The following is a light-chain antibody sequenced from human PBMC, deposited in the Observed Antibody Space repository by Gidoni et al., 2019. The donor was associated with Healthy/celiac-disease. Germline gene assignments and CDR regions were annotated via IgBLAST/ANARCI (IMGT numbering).Light chain of an antibody. V-gene: IGKV3-11*01. CDR3: QQRSNWLLIT. CDR2: DAY. J-gene: IGKJ5*01. Sequence: EIVLTQSPATLSLSPVERATLSCRASQSVSSYLAWYQQKPGQAPRLLIYDAYNRATGIPARFSGSGSGTDFTLTISSLEPEDFAVYYCQQRSNWLLITFGQGTRLEIK. CDR1: QSVSSY.